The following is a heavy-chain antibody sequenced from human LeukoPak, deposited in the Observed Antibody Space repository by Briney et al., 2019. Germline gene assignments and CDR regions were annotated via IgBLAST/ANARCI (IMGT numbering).Heavy chain of an antibody. CDR2: IYYSGNS. V-gene: IGHV4-59*01. CDR1: GGTISDYY. CDR3: ARDSGSSWFDP. J-gene: IGHJ5*02. D-gene: IGHD6-13*01. Sequence: PSETLSLTCTVSGGTISDYYWSWIRQPPGKGLEWIGYIYYSGNSNYNPSLKSRVTISVDTSKNQFSLKLSSVTAADTAVYYCARDSGSSWFDPWGQEPWSPSPQ.